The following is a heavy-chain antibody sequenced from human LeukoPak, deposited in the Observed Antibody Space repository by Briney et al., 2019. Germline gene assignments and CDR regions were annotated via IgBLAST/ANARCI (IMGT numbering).Heavy chain of an antibody. D-gene: IGHD3-10*01. V-gene: IGHV1-18*01. CDR2: ISAYNGNT. CDR3: ARVVLMVRGVIGRFDP. J-gene: IGHJ5*02. CDR1: GGTFSSYG. Sequence: GASVKVSCKASGGTFSSYGISWVRQAPGQGLEWMGWISAYNGNTNYAQKLQGRVTMTTDTSTSTAYMELRNLRSDDTAVYYCARVVLMVRGVIGRFDPWGQGTLVTVSS.